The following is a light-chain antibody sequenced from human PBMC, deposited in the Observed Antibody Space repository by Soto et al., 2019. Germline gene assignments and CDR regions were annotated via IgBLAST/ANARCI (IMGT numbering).Light chain of an antibody. V-gene: IGKV3-15*01. Sequence: EVVMSHSPATLSVSPGERVTLSCRASQSVRSNLAWYQQKPGQSPRLLIYGASTRATGIPARFSGSGSGTEFTLTISSLEPEDFALYYCQQRSNWPITFGQGTRLEIK. CDR2: GAS. CDR1: QSVRSN. CDR3: QQRSNWPIT. J-gene: IGKJ5*01.